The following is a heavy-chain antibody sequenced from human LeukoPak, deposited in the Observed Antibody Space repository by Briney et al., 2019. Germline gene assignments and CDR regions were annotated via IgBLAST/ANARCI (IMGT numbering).Heavy chain of an antibody. V-gene: IGHV3-30*18. J-gene: IGHJ4*02. CDR1: GFTFSSYG. CDR2: ISYDGSNK. D-gene: IGHD3-22*01. Sequence: PGGSLRLSCAASGFTFSSYGMHWVRRAPGKGLEWVAVISYDGSNKYYADSVKGRFTISRDNSKNTLYLQLNSLRAEDTAVYYCAKGSDDSSGYVFDYWGQGTLVSVSS. CDR3: AKGSDDSSGYVFDY.